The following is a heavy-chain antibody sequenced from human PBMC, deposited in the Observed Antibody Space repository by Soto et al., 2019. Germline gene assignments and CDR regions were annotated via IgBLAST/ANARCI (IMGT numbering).Heavy chain of an antibody. CDR1: GGSISSYY. J-gene: IGHJ3*02. CDR2: IYYSGST. V-gene: IGHV4-59*08. D-gene: IGHD3-16*01. CDR3: ARPQGGDDAFDI. Sequence: SETLSLTCTVSGGSISSYYWSWIRQPPGKGLEWIGYIYYSGSTNYNPSLKSRVTISVDTSKNQFSLKLSSVTAADTAVYYCARPQGGDDAFDIWGQGTMVTVSS.